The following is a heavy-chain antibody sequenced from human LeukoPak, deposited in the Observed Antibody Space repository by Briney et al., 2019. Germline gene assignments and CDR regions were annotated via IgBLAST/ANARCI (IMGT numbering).Heavy chain of an antibody. J-gene: IGHJ3*02. CDR2: IYYSGST. D-gene: IGHD5-18*01. CDR3: AGGWIQPGAFDI. V-gene: IGHV4-59*11. Sequence: SETLSLTCTVSDDSISTHYWSWIRQPPGKGLEWIGYIYYSGSTNCDPSLKSRVTISVDTSKNQFSLKLSSVTAADTAVYYCAGGWIQPGAFDIWGQGTMVTVSS. CDR1: DDSISTHY.